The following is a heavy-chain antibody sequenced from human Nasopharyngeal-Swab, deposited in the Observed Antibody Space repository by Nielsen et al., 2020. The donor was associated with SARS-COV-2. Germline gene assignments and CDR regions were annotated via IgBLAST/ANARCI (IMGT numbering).Heavy chain of an antibody. V-gene: IGHV4-61*01. CDR2: IYYSGST. Sequence: SETLSLTCTVSGGSVSSGSYYWSWIRQPPGKGLEWIGYIYYSGSTNYNPSLKSRVTISVDTSKNQFSLKLSSVTAADTAVYYCARGPHRRITIFGVVIESYYYGMDVWGQGTTVTVSS. J-gene: IGHJ6*02. D-gene: IGHD3-3*01. CDR1: GGSVSSGSYY. CDR3: ARGPHRRITIFGVVIESYYYGMDV.